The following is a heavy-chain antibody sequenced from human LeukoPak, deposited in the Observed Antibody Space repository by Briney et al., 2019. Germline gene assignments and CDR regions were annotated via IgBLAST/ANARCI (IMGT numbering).Heavy chain of an antibody. CDR1: GFTFSDHY. D-gene: IGHD6-13*01. J-gene: IGHJ4*02. V-gene: IGHV3-72*01. Sequence: PPGGSLRLSCAASGFTFSDHYMDWVRQAPGKGLEWVGRTRNKANSYTTEYAASVKGRFTISRDDSKNSLYLQMNSLKTEDTAVYYCARVDSSSTNWGQGTLVTVSS. CDR3: ARVDSSSTN. CDR2: TRNKANSYTT.